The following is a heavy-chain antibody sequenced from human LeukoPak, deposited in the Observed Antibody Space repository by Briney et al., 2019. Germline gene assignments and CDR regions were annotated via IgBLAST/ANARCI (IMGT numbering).Heavy chain of an antibody. Sequence: GGSLRLSCAASGFTFSSYAMSWVRQAPGKGLEWFSAISGSGGSTYYADSVKGRFTISRDNSKNTLYLQMNSLRAEDTAVYYCAKDRGGYCSGGSCYGGAFDIWGQGTMVTVSS. CDR1: GFTFSSYA. CDR3: AKDRGGYCSGGSCYGGAFDI. J-gene: IGHJ3*02. D-gene: IGHD2-15*01. CDR2: ISGSGGST. V-gene: IGHV3-23*01.